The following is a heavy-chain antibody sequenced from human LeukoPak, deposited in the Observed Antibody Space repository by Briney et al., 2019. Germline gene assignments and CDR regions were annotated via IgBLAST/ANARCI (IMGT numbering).Heavy chain of an antibody. Sequence: ASVKISCKVSGYTLTRLSIHWVRQSPGKGLEWMGGFDPEDDKTIYAQKFQGRVTMTEDTSTDTAHMGLDNVNSEDAALYYCATKRPGGLYWGQGTLVTVSS. CDR2: FDPEDDKT. V-gene: IGHV1-24*01. J-gene: IGHJ4*02. CDR3: ATKRPGGLY. D-gene: IGHD3-10*01. CDR1: GYTLTRLS.